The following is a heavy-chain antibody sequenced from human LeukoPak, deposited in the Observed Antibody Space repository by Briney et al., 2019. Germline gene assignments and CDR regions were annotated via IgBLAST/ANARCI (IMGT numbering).Heavy chain of an antibody. V-gene: IGHV3-20*04. J-gene: IGHJ4*02. CDR1: GFGFGDHG. CDR2: INWSGGST. D-gene: IGHD2-2*01. CDR3: ARAPITSPFYFDH. Sequence: GGSLRLSCSASGFGFGDHGMSWVRQVPGKGLEWVSGINWSGGSTGYADPVRGRFTISRDNAKNSLYLQMDSLTAEDTALYYCARAPITSPFYFDHWGRGTLVTVSS.